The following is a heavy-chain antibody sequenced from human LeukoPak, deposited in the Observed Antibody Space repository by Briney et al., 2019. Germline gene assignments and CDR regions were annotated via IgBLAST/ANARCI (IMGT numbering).Heavy chain of an antibody. CDR3: AKKYCSSSGCPYGMDV. J-gene: IGHJ6*04. CDR1: GFTFSSYA. D-gene: IGHD2-2*01. V-gene: IGHV3-23*01. CDR2: ISASGVST. Sequence: GGSLRLSCAASGFTFSSYAMSWVRQAPGKGLEWVSVISASGVSTYYADSVEGRFTISRDNSKNTLYLRMNSLRAEDTAVYYCAKKYCSSSGCPYGMDVWGKGTTVTVSS.